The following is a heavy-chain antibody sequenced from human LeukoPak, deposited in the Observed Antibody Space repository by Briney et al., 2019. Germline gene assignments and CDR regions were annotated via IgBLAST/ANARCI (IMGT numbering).Heavy chain of an antibody. CDR1: GFTFSSYA. J-gene: IGHJ6*02. CDR2: ISGSGGST. D-gene: IGHD6-13*01. CDR3: AKEAAGTNYYYYGMDV. V-gene: IGHV3-23*01. Sequence: PGGSLRLPCAASGFTFSSYAMSWVRQAPGKGLEWVSAISGSGGSTYYADSVKGRFTISRDNSKNTLYLQMNSLRAEDTAVYYCAKEAAGTNYYYYGMDVWGQGTTVTVSS.